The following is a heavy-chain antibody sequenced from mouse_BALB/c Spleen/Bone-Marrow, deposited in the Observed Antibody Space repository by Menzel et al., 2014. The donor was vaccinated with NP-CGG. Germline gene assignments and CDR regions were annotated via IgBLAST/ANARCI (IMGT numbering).Heavy chain of an antibody. CDR3: ARINYGSRRYWYFDV. CDR1: GFSLTTYG. V-gene: IGHV2-2*02. J-gene: IGHJ1*01. CDR2: IWSGGST. Sequence: VQLQQSGPGLVQPSQSLSITCTVSGFSLTTYGVHWVRQSPGKGLEWLGVIWSGGSTDHNAAFISRLSISKDNSKSQVFFKMNSLQANDTAIYYCARINYGSRRYWYFDVWGAGTTVTVSS. D-gene: IGHD1-1*01.